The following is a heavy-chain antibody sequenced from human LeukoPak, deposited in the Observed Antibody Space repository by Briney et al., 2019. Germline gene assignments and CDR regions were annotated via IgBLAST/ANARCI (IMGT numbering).Heavy chain of an antibody. Sequence: SETLSLTCAVYGGSFSGYYWSWIRQPPGKGLEWIGSIYYSGSTYYNPSLKSRVTIFVDTSKNQFSLKLNSVTAADTALYYCARHEYDFWSAYYNWGQGTLVTVSS. CDR1: GGSFSGYY. V-gene: IGHV4-34*01. J-gene: IGHJ4*02. D-gene: IGHD3-3*01. CDR3: ARHEYDFWSAYYN. CDR2: IYYSGST.